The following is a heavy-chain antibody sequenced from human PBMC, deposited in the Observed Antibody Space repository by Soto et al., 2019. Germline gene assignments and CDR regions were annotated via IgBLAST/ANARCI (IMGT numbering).Heavy chain of an antibody. Sequence: SVTVCCKASGRTFSSHAISWLRQAPGQGLEWMGGIIPIFGTANYEQKFQGRVTITADESTSTAYMELSSLRSEDTAVYYCASPQASIAASPFDYWGQGSLVTVTS. J-gene: IGHJ4*02. CDR2: IIPIFGTA. CDR3: ASPQASIAASPFDY. CDR1: GRTFSSHA. V-gene: IGHV1-69*13. D-gene: IGHD6-6*01.